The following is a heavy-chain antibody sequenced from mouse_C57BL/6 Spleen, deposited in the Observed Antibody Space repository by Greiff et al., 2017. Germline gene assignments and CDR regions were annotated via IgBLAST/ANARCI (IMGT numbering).Heavy chain of an antibody. V-gene: IGHV1-26*01. CDR3: ARRDYGSSYEWYFDV. D-gene: IGHD1-1*01. CDR2: INPNNGGT. J-gene: IGHJ1*03. Sequence: VQLQQSGPELVKPGASVKISCKASGYTFTDYYMNWVKQSHGKSLEWIGDINPNNGGTSYNQTFKGQATLTVDKSYSTAYIELRSLTFKSSAFEYCARRDYGSSYEWYFDVWGTGTTVTVSS. CDR1: GYTFTDYY.